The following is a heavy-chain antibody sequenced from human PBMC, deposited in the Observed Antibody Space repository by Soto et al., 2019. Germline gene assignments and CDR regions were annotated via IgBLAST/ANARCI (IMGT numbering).Heavy chain of an antibody. D-gene: IGHD6-6*01. J-gene: IGHJ4*02. Sequence: ASVKGSCKASRYTLTSYAIYWVRQAPGQRLEWMGWISAANGNTKYSQNFQGRVTITRDTSATTAYMELSSLRSEDTAVYYCARDDGGQLVYWGQGTLVTVSS. V-gene: IGHV1-3*01. CDR3: ARDDGGQLVY. CDR1: RYTLTSYA. CDR2: ISAANGNT.